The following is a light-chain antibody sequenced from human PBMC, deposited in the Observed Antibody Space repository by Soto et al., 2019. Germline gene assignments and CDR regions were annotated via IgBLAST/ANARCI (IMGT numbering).Light chain of an antibody. CDR3: QQYNTYSRT. Sequence: DIQMTQSPSTLAASFGYRVTITCLASQSISSSLAWYQQKPGKAPKLLIYMASNLQSGVPSRFGGAGSGTEFTLTISSLQPDDFATYYCQQYNTYSRTLGQGTKVDIK. J-gene: IGKJ1*01. V-gene: IGKV1-5*03. CDR1: QSISSS. CDR2: MAS.